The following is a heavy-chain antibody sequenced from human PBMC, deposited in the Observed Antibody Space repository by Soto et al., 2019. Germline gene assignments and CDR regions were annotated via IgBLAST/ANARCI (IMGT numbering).Heavy chain of an antibody. J-gene: IGHJ4*02. CDR1: GYSFTSNY. V-gene: IGHV1-46*03. D-gene: IGHD5-12*01. CDR2: INPSGGST. Sequence: GTSVKVSCKESGYSFTSNYMHWVRQAPGQGLEWMGIINPSGGSTSYAQKFQGRVTMTRDTSTSTVYMELSSLRSEDTAVYYCARVSLGLGGYDLADYWGQGTLVTVSS. CDR3: ARVSLGLGGYDLADY.